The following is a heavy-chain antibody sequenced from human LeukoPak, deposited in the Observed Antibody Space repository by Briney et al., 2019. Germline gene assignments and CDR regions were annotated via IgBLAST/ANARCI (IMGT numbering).Heavy chain of an antibody. CDR1: GYTFTRYG. J-gene: IGHJ4*02. V-gene: IGHV1-18*01. CDR2: ISAYNGNT. D-gene: IGHD2-2*01. CDR3: ARDQIVVVPAALDY. Sequence: ASVKVSCKASGYTFTRYGISWVRQAPGHGLEWMGWISAYNGNTNYAQKLQGRVTMTTDPCTSTAYMELRSLRSDDPAVYYCARDQIVVVPAALDYWGQGTLVSVSS.